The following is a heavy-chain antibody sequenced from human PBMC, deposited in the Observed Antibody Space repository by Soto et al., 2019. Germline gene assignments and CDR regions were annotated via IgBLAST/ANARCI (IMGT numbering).Heavy chain of an antibody. CDR2: IYYSGTT. D-gene: IGHD6-6*01. CDR3: ERRTFEYSSSSYRFDP. V-gene: IGHV4-61*01. Sequence: PSETLSLTVTVSGGSVSSGSYYWSFSRHPPVKGLEWIGYIYYSGTTNYNPYLKSRVTISVDTSKKQFSLKLSSVTAADTAVYYCERRTFEYSSSSYRFDPWGQGTLVTVSS. CDR1: GGSVSSGSYY. J-gene: IGHJ5*02.